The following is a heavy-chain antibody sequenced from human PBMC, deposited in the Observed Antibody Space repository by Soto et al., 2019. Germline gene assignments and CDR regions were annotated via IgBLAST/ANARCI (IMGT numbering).Heavy chain of an antibody. CDR3: ARLGIFGVVSVYYFDY. CDR2: ISAYNGNT. V-gene: IGHV1-18*01. Sequence: EASVKVSCKASGYTFTSYGISCVRQAPGQGLEWMGWISAYNGNTNYAQKLQGRVTMTTDTSTSTAYMELRSLRSDDTAVYYCARLGIFGVVSVYYFDYWGQGTLVTVSS. J-gene: IGHJ4*02. CDR1: GYTFTSYG. D-gene: IGHD3-3*01.